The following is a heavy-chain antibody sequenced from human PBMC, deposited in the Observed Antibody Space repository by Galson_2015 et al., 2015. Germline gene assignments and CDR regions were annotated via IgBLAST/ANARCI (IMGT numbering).Heavy chain of an antibody. V-gene: IGHV3-15*01. J-gene: IGHJ4*02. D-gene: IGHD6-13*01. CDR1: GFTFSNAW. CDR3: TTDLIAAAGAIGY. CDR2: IRSKTDGGTT. Sequence: SLRLSCAASGFTFSNAWMSWVRQAPGKGLEWVGGIRSKTDGGTTDYAAPGKGRFTISSDDSKNTLYLQMNRLKTEDTAVYYCTTDLIAAAGAIGYWGQGTLVTVSS.